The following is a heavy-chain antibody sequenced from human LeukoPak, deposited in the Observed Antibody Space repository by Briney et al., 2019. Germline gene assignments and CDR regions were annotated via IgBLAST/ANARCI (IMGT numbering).Heavy chain of an antibody. D-gene: IGHD5-18*01. V-gene: IGHV3-23*01. CDR3: ASKRGYSYGYDY. Sequence: GGSLRLSCAASGFICNKHAMSWVRQAPGRGLEWVSGLSGSGSSTDYADSVTGRFTISRDNSKNTLSLQMNSLRAEDTAVYFCASKRGYSYGYDYWGQGTLVTVSS. CDR2: LSGSGSST. CDR1: GFICNKHA. J-gene: IGHJ4*02.